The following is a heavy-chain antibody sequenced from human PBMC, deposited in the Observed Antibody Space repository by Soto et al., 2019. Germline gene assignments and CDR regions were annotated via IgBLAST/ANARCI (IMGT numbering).Heavy chain of an antibody. CDR2: IRGSGVGT. CDR1: GFTFSDYA. D-gene: IGHD4-17*01. V-gene: IGHV3-23*01. CDR3: ARDPNGDYVGAFDG. Sequence: EVQLLESGEPGGSLRVSCVASGFTFSDYAMTWVRQAPVKGLEWVSSIRGSGVGTTYADSVRGRFTILRDNSKNTLYLQMNSLRAEDTAVYYCARDPNGDYVGAFDGWGQGTMVTVSS. J-gene: IGHJ3*01.